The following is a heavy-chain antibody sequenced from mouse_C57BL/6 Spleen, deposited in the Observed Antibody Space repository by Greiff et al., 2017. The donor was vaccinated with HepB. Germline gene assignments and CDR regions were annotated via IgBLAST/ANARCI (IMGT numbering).Heavy chain of an antibody. J-gene: IGHJ4*01. CDR1: GFSLTSYA. CDR2: IWTGGGT. D-gene: IGHD3-1*01. V-gene: IGHV2-9-1*01. CDR3: ARGSLGYYYAMDY. Sequence: VHLVESGPGLVAPSQSLSITCTVSGFSLTSYAISWVRQPPGKGLEWLGVIWTGGGTNYNSALKSRLSISKDNSKSQVFLKMNSLQTDDTARYYCARGSLGYYYAMDYWGQGTSVTVSS.